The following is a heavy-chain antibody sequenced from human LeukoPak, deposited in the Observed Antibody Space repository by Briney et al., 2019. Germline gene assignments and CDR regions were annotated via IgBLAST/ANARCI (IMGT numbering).Heavy chain of an antibody. J-gene: IGHJ4*02. D-gene: IGHD3-22*01. CDR2: IYWNDDK. CDR1: GFSLSTSGVG. V-gene: IGHV2-5*01. Sequence: CGPTLVNPTQTLTLTCTFSGFSLSTSGVGVGWIRQPPGKALEWLALIYWNDDKRYSPSLKSGLTITKDNSKNQVVLTMTNMDPVDTAIYYCAHSEFYYDTSGYPHFDYWGQETLVTVST. CDR3: AHSEFYYDTSGYPHFDY.